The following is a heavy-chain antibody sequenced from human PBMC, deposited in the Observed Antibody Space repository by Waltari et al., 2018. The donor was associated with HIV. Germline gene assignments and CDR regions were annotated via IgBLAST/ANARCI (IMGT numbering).Heavy chain of an antibody. J-gene: IGHJ6*02. CDR3: ARVPRGPYGMDV. Sequence: EVQLVESGGGLAQPGGSLGFACAASGFTVSSNFMSWVRQAPGKGLEWVSVIYSGVGTYYADSVKGRFTISRDNSKNTLYLQMNSLRAEDTAVYYCARVPRGPYGMDVWGQGTTVTVSS. V-gene: IGHV3-66*01. CDR1: GFTVSSNF. CDR2: IYSGVGT.